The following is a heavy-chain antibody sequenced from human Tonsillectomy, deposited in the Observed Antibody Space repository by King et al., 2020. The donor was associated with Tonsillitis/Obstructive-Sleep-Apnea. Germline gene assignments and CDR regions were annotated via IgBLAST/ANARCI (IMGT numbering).Heavy chain of an antibody. V-gene: IGHV5-10-1*01. Sequence: QLVQSGAEVKKPGESLRISCKGSGYSFTSHWISWVRQMPGKGLEWMGRIDPSETYCNYSPSFQGHVTISVDTSISTAYLQWSSLKASDTAMYYCARTVPVVSYYYGMDILAKGSTVTVSS. D-gene: IGHD1-14*01. J-gene: IGHJ6*04. CDR3: ARTVPVVSYYYGMDI. CDR2: IDPSETYC. CDR1: GYSFTSHW.